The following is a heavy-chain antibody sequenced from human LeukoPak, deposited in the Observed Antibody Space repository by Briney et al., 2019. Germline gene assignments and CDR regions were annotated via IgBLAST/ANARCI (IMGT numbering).Heavy chain of an antibody. Sequence: SETLSLTCAVYGGSFSGYYWSWIRQPPGKGLEWIGEINHSGSTNYNPSLKSRVTISVDTSKNQFLLKLSSVTAADTAVYYCARGSDDCSSTSCQDHDYWGQGTLVTVSS. CDR3: ARGSDDCSSTSCQDHDY. D-gene: IGHD2-2*01. CDR1: GGSFSGYY. J-gene: IGHJ4*02. V-gene: IGHV4-34*01. CDR2: INHSGST.